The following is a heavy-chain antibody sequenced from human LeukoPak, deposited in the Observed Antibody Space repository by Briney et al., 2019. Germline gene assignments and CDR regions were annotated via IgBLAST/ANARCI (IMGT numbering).Heavy chain of an antibody. V-gene: IGHV4-34*01. Sequence: SETLSLTCAVHGATFSGYHWSWIRQPPGKGLEWIGKISQSEISNFNPSLKSRVTMSLDTSKVQISLELNSVTAADTAVYFCARKWDYDPLTGYYDWYFDLWGRGTLVTVSS. CDR1: GATFSGYH. J-gene: IGHJ2*01. CDR2: ISQSEIS. D-gene: IGHD3-9*01. CDR3: ARKWDYDPLTGYYDWYFDL.